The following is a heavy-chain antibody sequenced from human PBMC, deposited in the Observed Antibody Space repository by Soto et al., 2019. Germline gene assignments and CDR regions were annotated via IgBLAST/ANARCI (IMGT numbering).Heavy chain of an antibody. CDR3: AGERGGGSSISSRSASMDV. CDR2: IIPIFGTA. J-gene: IGHJ6*02. D-gene: IGHD6-6*01. Sequence: QVQLVQSGAEVKKPGSSVKVSCKASGGTFSSYAISWVRQAPGQGLEWMGGIIPIFGTANYAQKFPGRVTMTADESTSTAYMELSSLRSEDAAVYYCAGERGGGSSISSRSASMDVWGQGTTVTVSS. CDR1: GGTFSSYA. V-gene: IGHV1-69*01.